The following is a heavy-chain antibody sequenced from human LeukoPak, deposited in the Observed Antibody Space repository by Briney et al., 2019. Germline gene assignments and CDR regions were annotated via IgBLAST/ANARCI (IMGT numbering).Heavy chain of an antibody. D-gene: IGHD6-13*01. V-gene: IGHV4-61*02. Sequence: SQTLSLTCTVSGGSIVSGDYYWSWIRQPPGKGLEWIGCIDYSGSTNYNPSLKSRVTFSVDTSKNQFSLKLSSVTAADTAVYYCARGQAGSLLDYWGQGILVTVSS. J-gene: IGHJ4*02. CDR2: IDYSGST. CDR3: ARGQAGSLLDY. CDR1: GGSIVSGDYY.